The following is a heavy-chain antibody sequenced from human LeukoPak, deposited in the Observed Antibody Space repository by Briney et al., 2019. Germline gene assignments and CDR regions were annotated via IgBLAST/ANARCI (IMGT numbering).Heavy chain of an antibody. J-gene: IGHJ4*02. Sequence: GGSLRLSCAASGFTFSSYAMSWVRPAPGKGLEWVSAISGSGGSTYYADSVKGRFTISRDNSKNTLYLQMNSLRAEDTAVYYCAKVFELWFSEYFDYWGQGTLVTVSS. CDR3: AKVFELWFSEYFDY. V-gene: IGHV3-23*01. CDR1: GFTFSSYA. D-gene: IGHD5-18*01. CDR2: ISGSGGST.